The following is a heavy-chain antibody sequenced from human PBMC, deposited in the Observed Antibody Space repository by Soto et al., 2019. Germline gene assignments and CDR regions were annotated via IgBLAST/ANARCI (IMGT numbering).Heavy chain of an antibody. J-gene: IGHJ6*02. Sequence: GGSLRLSCEVSGFTFSMYSMSWVRQSPGKGLEWVAKIPQEGVDGHYADSVKGRFTISRDNGKNSLYLQLNNLRAEDTAVYYCARDHLILPAHDFFYGSDVWGREPGSPSP. D-gene: IGHD2-21*02. CDR3: ARDHLILPAHDFFYGSDV. CDR1: GFTFSMYS. CDR2: IPQEGVDG. V-gene: IGHV3-7*03.